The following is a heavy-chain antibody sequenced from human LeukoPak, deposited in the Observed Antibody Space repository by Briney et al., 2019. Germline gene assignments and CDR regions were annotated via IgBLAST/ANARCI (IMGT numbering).Heavy chain of an antibody. CDR1: GFTFSSYW. V-gene: IGHV3-7*01. CDR2: IRQDGSEK. J-gene: IGHJ6*02. Sequence: GGSLRLSCAASGFTFSSYWMSWVRQAPGKGLEWVANIRQDGSEKYYVDSVKGRFTISRDNAKNSLYLQMNSLRAEDTAVYYCARDGYGVRSLVTAKTYYYYGMDVWGQGTTATVSS. D-gene: IGHD2-21*02. CDR3: ARDGYGVRSLVTAKTYYYYGMDV.